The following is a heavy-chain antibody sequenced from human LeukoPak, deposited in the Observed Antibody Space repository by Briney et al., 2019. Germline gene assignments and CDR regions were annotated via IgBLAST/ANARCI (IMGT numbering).Heavy chain of an antibody. CDR3: ATDPIRRGYSYGHDAFDI. D-gene: IGHD5-18*01. J-gene: IGHJ3*02. Sequence: ASVKVSCKVSGYTLTELSMHWVRQAPGKGLEWMGGFDPEDGETIYAQKFQGRVTMTEDTSTDTAYMELSSLRSEDTAVYYCATDPIRRGYSYGHDAFDIWGQGTMVTVSS. V-gene: IGHV1-24*01. CDR2: FDPEDGET. CDR1: GYTLTELS.